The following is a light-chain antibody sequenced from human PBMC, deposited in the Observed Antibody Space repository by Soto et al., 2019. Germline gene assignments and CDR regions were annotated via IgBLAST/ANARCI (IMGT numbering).Light chain of an antibody. J-gene: IGKJ3*01. V-gene: IGKV3-20*01. CDR2: GAS. Sequence: EIVLTQSPGTLSLSPGERATLPCRASHSLNSGYVAWYQQRPGQAPRLLIYGASTRATGVPGRFSGSGSGTDFTLTISRLEPEDFAVYFCQQYGSSATFGPGTKVDI. CDR1: HSLNSGY. CDR3: QQYGSSAT.